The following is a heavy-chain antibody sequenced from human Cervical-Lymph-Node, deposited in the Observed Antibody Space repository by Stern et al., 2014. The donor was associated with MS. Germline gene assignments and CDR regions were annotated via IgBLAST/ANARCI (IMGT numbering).Heavy chain of an antibody. CDR1: GGSFSTYA. D-gene: IGHD4-17*01. CDR3: ARERGKSYGFDY. CDR2: ILPIFGKS. V-gene: IGHV1-69*01. J-gene: IGHJ4*02. Sequence: VQLVESGAEVKKPGSSVKVSCMASGGSFSTYALSWIRQAPGQRPEWMGGILPIFGKSNNAEKFQGRLTITADESTSTAYMELSSLRSEDTAVYFCARERGKSYGFDYWGQGTLVIVSS.